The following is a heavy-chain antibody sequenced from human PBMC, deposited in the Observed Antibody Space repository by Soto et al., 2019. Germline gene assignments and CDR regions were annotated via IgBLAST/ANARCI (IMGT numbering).Heavy chain of an antibody. CDR3: VKARATGPKSDFDY. CDR2: ISSHGGRT. CDR1: GFTFGTYT. J-gene: IGHJ4*02. Sequence: GGSLRLSCSASGFTFGTYTMHWVRQAPGRGPECVSTISSHGGRTFYADFVEGRFTMSSDNSKNTLYLQMSSLRLEDTAVYYCVKARATGPKSDFDYWGQGTLVTVSS. D-gene: IGHD7-27*01. V-gene: IGHV3-64D*06.